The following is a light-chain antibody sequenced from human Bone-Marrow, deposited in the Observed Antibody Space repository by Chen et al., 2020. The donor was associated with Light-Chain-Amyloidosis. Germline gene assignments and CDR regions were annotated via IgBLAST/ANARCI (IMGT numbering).Light chain of an antibody. V-gene: IGLV3-21*02. CDR3: QVWDRSSDRPV. CDR2: DDS. CDR1: NIGSTS. J-gene: IGLJ3*02. Sequence: SYVLTQPSSVSVAPGQTATIACAGNNIGSTSVHWYQQTPGQAPLLVVYDDSDRPSGIPERLSGSNSGNTDTLTISRVEAGDEADYYCQVWDRSSDRPVFGGGTKLTVL.